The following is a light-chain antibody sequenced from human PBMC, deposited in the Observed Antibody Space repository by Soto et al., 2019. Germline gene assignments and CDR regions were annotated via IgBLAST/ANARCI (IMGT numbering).Light chain of an antibody. CDR1: RSVDRS. J-gene: IGKJ4*01. V-gene: IGKV3-11*01. CDR3: QQRSNWLT. Sequence: EIVLTQFPATLSLSPGERATLSCSASRSVDRSLAWYQQKAGQAPRLLIYDASNRATGIPTRFSGSGSGTDFNLTISSLEPEDFAVYYCQQRSNWLTFGGGTKVEI. CDR2: DAS.